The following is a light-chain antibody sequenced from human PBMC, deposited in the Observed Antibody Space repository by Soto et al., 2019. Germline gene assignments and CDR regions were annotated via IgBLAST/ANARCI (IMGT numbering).Light chain of an antibody. CDR2: GAS. V-gene: IGKV3-20*01. CDR3: QQYSDSAWT. CDR1: QSVSSSY. Sequence: EIVLTQSPGTLSLSPGERATLSCRASQSVSSSYLGWYQQKPGQAPRLLIFGASSRATGIPDRFSGSASESDFTLTITRLEPEDLAVYYCQQYSDSAWTFGQGIRVEIK. J-gene: IGKJ1*01.